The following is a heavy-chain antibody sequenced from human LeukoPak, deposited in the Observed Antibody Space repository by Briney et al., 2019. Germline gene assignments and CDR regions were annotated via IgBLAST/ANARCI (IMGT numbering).Heavy chain of an antibody. CDR1: GFTYSNAW. J-gene: IGHJ4*02. CDR2: IKSKTDGGTT. Sequence: KTGGSLILSCAASGFTYSNAWMSWARQAPGKGLEGVGRIKSKTDGGTTDYAAPVKGRFTISRDDSKNTLYLQMNSLKTEDTAVYYCTTGYCSRTSCYYFDYWGQGTLVTVSS. CDR3: TTGYCSRTSCYYFDY. D-gene: IGHD2-2*01. V-gene: IGHV3-15*01.